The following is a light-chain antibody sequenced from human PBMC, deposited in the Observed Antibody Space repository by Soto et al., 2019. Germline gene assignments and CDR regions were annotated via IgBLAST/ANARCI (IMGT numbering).Light chain of an antibody. CDR1: SSDVGGYNY. CDR3: CSYAGTYPWV. J-gene: IGLJ3*02. CDR2: NVS. V-gene: IGLV2-11*01. Sequence: QSALTQPRSVSGSPGQSVTISCTGTSSDVGGYNYVSWYQQYPGKAPKLMIYNVSKRPSGVPDRFSGSKSGNTASLTISGLQVEDEDDYYCCSYAGTYPWVFGGGTKLTVL.